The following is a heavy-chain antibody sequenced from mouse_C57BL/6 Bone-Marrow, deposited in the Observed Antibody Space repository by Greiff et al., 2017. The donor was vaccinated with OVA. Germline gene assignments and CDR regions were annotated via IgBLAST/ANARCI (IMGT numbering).Heavy chain of an antibody. Sequence: QVQLQQSGAELVRPGTSVKVSCKASGYAFTNYLIEWVQQRPGQGLEWIGVINPGSGGTTYNEKFTGKATLTVDTSSSTAYMQLSSLTSEESAVYFCAREGGYYDMDYWGQGTSVTVSA. CDR3: AREGGYYDMDY. J-gene: IGHJ4*01. CDR1: GYAFTNYL. V-gene: IGHV1-54*01. CDR2: INPGSGGT.